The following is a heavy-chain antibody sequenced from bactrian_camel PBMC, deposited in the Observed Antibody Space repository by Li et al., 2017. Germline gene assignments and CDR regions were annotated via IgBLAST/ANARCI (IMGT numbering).Heavy chain of an antibody. Sequence: HVQLVESGGDSVQPGGSLRLSCVASGFPFSANHMSWVRQPPGKKLEWVSSITASGTTSYSNSVRGRFTISRDNAKNTLYLQLDSLRTEDTATYYCAKGRPRLGLVAADLDRGQWTQVTVS. CDR1: GFPFSANH. D-gene: IGHD7*01. J-gene: IGHJ4*01. CDR3: AKGRPRLGLVAADLD. V-gene: IGHV3S1*01. CDR2: ITASGTT.